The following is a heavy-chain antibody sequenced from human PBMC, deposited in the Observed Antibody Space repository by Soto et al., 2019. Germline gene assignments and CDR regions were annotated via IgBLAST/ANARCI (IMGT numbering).Heavy chain of an antibody. Sequence: GSLRLSCPASELTFGDYAMSWVRQAPGKGLEWVGFIRSKAYGATTEYAASVKDRFTISRDDSKSIAYLQMNSLKTEDTAVYYCIRGGYRDWGQGTLVTGS. CDR1: ELTFGDYA. D-gene: IGHD5-18*01. J-gene: IGHJ4*02. CDR2: IRSKAYGATT. CDR3: IRGGYRD. V-gene: IGHV3-49*04.